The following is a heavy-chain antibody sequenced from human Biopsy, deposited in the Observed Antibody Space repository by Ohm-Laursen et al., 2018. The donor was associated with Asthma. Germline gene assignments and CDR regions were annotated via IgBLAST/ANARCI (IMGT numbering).Heavy chain of an antibody. D-gene: IGHD3-3*01. CDR1: GGSVSSGSYY. CDR3: ARVTRITIFGVGGIQDY. Sequence: SDTLSLTCTVSGGSVSSGSYYWSWIRQPPGKGLEWIGYIYYSGSTNYNPSLKSRVTISVDTSKNQFSLKLSSMTAADTAVYYCARVTRITIFGVGGIQDYWGQGTLVTVSS. J-gene: IGHJ4*02. CDR2: IYYSGST. V-gene: IGHV4-61*01.